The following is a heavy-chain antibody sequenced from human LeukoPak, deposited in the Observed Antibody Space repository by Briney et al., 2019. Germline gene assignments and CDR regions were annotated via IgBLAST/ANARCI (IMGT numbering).Heavy chain of an antibody. CDR1: GYTFTGYY. D-gene: IGHD5-12*01. V-gene: IGHV1-2*02. Sequence: ASVKVSCKASGYTFTGYYIHWVRQAPGQGLEWMGWINPNSGGTNFAQKFQGRFTMTRDTSTTTAYMELSSLRSVGTAVYYCARARMGSAYDYFDYWGQGTLVTVSS. J-gene: IGHJ4*02. CDR3: ARARMGSAYDYFDY. CDR2: INPNSGGT.